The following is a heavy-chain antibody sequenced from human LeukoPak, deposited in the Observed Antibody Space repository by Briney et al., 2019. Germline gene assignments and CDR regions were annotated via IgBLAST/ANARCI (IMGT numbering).Heavy chain of an antibody. V-gene: IGHV3-21*01. CDR1: GFTFSSYS. J-gene: IGHJ3*02. CDR3: ARDQGRGIWFGELIDAFDI. Sequence: GGSLRLSCAASGFTFSSYSMNWVRQAPGKGLEWVSSISSSSSYIYYADPVKGRFTISRDNAKNSLYLQMNSLRAEDTAVYYCARDQGRGIWFGELIDAFDIWGQGTMVTVSS. D-gene: IGHD3-10*01. CDR2: ISSSSSYI.